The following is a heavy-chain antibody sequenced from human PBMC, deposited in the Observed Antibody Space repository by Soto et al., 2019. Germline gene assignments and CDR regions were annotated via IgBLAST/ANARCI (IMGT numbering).Heavy chain of an antibody. CDR1: GGSISSYY. Sequence: PSETLSLTCTVSGGSISSYYWSWIRQPPGKGLEWIGYIYYSGSTNYNPSLKSRVTISVDTSKNQFSLKLSSVTAADTAVYYCARDTTMVRGVIPIWGQGTMVTVPS. CDR3: ARDTTMVRGVIPI. CDR2: IYYSGST. J-gene: IGHJ3*02. D-gene: IGHD3-10*01. V-gene: IGHV4-59*01.